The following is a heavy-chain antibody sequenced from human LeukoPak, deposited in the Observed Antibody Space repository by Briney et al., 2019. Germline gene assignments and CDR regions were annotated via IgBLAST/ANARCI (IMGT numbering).Heavy chain of an antibody. J-gene: IGHJ3*02. V-gene: IGHV4-34*12. D-gene: IGHD3-10*01. Sequence: SGTLSLTCAVYGGSFSGYYWSWIRQPPRKGLEWIGNIFYSGGTYYNQSLQSRVTISLDTSRNQFSLKLNSVTAADTAVYYCAKSNGYGLVDIWGQGTMVTVSS. CDR3: AKSNGYGLVDI. CDR2: IFYSGGT. CDR1: GGSFSGYY.